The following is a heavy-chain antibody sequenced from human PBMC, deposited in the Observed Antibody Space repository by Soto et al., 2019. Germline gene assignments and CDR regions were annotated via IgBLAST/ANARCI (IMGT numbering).Heavy chain of an antibody. CDR2: ISYDGSNK. D-gene: IGHD2-8*01. J-gene: IGHJ4*02. V-gene: IGHV3-30-3*01. CDR1: GFTFSSYA. Sequence: GGSLRLSCAASGFTFSSYAMHWVRQAPGKGLEWVAVISYDGSNKYYADSVKGRFTISRDNSKNTLYLQMNSLRAEDTAVYYCAREFPGGLYYNGYYFDYWGQGTLVTVSS. CDR3: AREFPGGLYYNGYYFDY.